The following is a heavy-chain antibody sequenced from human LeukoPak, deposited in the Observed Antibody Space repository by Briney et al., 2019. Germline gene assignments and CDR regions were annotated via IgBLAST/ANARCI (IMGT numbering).Heavy chain of an antibody. J-gene: IGHJ4*02. D-gene: IGHD2-15*01. CDR2: IRGKAYGGTT. V-gene: IGHV3-49*04. CDR1: GFTFGDYA. Sequence: GGSLRLSCTASGFTFGDYAMSWVRQAPGKGLEWVGLIRGKAYGGTTEYAASVKGRFTISRDDSKSIAYLQMNSLRAEDTAVYHCARFGYVAAVDVWGQGTPVTVSS. CDR3: ARFGYVAAVDV.